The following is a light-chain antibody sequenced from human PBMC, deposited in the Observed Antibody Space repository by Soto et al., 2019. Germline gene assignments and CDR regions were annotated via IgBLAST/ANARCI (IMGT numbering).Light chain of an antibody. CDR3: QQYGSSPWT. Sequence: EVVLTQSPGTLSLSPGERATLSCRASQSVSSSSVAWYQQKPGQAPRLLIYGASSRATGIPARFRGSGSGTDFTLTISGLEPEDFVVYYCQQYGSSPWTFGQGTKV. CDR2: GAS. V-gene: IGKV3-20*01. J-gene: IGKJ1*01. CDR1: QSVSSSS.